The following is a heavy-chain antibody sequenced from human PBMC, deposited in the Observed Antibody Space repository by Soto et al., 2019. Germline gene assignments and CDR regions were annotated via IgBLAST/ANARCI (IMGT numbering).Heavy chain of an antibody. Sequence: EVQLLESGGGLVQPGGSLRLSCTASGFTFSNYAMGWVRQAPGKGLEWVSVISGGADDTHYADSVKGRFTISRDNSKNTLYVPMDSLRAEDTAVYYCAKAINDYYAPLDYWGQGMRVTVSS. CDR2: ISGGADDT. CDR1: GFTFSNYA. V-gene: IGHV3-23*01. D-gene: IGHD3-3*01. CDR3: AKAINDYYAPLDY. J-gene: IGHJ4*02.